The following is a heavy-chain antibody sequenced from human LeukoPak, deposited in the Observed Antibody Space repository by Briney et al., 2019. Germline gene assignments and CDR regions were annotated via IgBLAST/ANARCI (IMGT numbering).Heavy chain of an antibody. D-gene: IGHD3-9*01. Sequence: ASVKGSCKVSGYTLTELSMHWVRQAPGKRLEWMGGFDSEDGETIYAQKFQGRVTMTEDTSTDTAYMELSSLRSEDTAVYYCATYPPSYDILTGQGGDYMDVWGKGTTVTVSS. CDR2: FDSEDGET. V-gene: IGHV1-24*01. CDR3: ATYPPSYDILTGQGGDYMDV. J-gene: IGHJ6*03. CDR1: GYTLTELS.